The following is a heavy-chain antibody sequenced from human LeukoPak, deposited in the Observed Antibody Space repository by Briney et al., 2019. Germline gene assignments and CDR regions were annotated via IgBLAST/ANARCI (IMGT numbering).Heavy chain of an antibody. CDR2: VSYSGTT. CDR3: ARDLQRHDAFDI. Sequence: SGTLSLTCSVSGDTISSHYWSWIRQSPGEGLEWIGYVSYSGTTNYNPSLKSRVTISVDTAKNQFSLKLTSVIAADTAVYYCARDLQRHDAFDIWGQGTMVTVSS. J-gene: IGHJ3*02. V-gene: IGHV4-59*11. CDR1: GDTISSHY.